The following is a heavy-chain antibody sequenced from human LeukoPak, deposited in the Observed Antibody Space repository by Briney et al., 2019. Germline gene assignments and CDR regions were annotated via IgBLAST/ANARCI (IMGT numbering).Heavy chain of an antibody. CDR3: ARAHDLYGSGSYYISPSDY. Sequence: GGSLRLSCAASGFTFSSYAMHWVRQAPGKGLEYVSAISSNGGSTYYANSVKGRFTISRDNSKNTLYLQMGSLRAEDMAVYYCARAHDLYGSGSYYISPSDYWGQGALVTASS. CDR2: ISSNGGST. CDR1: GFTFSSYA. V-gene: IGHV3-64*01. D-gene: IGHD3-10*01. J-gene: IGHJ4*02.